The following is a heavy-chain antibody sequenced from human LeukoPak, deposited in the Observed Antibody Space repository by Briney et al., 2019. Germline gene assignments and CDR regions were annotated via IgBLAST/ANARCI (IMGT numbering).Heavy chain of an antibody. CDR2: IGGSGSKT. J-gene: IGHJ4*02. CDR1: GCTFSNYA. D-gene: IGHD6-19*01. Sequence: PGGSLRLSCAASGCTFSNYALSWVRQAPGKGLEWVSTIGGSGSKTFYADSVKGRFIISSDNSKNTVYLQMNTLGADDTAVYYCTRDPGCYSSGWDGNYWGQGTQGIVSS. CDR3: TRDPGCYSSGWDGNY. V-gene: IGHV3-23*01.